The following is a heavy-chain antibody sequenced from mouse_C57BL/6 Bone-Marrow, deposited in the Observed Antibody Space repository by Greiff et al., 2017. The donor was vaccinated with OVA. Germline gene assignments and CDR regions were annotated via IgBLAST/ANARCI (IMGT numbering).Heavy chain of an antibody. D-gene: IGHD1-1*01. CDR2: INPGSGGT. CDR3: ARDPYYYGSSYWYFDV. J-gene: IGHJ1*03. V-gene: IGHV1-54*01. Sequence: VQLQQSGAELVRPGTSVKVSCKASGYAFTNYLIEWVKQRPGQGLEWIGVINPGSGGTNYNEKFKGKATLTADKSSSTAYMQLSGLTSEDSAVYFCARDPYYYGSSYWYFDVWGTGTTVTVSS. CDR1: GYAFTNYL.